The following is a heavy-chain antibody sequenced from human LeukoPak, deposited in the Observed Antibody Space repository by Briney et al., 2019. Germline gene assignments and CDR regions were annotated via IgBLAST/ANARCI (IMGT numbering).Heavy chain of an antibody. CDR3: SRDNYNWGNDY. V-gene: IGHV1-69*13. Sequence: SVKVSCKASGGVFTIYAISWVRQAPGQGLEWMGGIIPFLGTTNYAQKFQGRVTITADEPSRTAYMELTYLRSDDTAVYYCSRDNYNWGNDYWGQGTLVTVSS. J-gene: IGHJ4*02. CDR2: IIPFLGTT. D-gene: IGHD3-16*01. CDR1: GGVFTIYA.